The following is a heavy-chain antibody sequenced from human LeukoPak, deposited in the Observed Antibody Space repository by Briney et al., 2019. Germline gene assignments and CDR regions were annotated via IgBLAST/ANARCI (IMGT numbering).Heavy chain of an antibody. CDR2: LYTDGIT. Sequence: PGGSLRLSCVASEFTVSSYYMSWVRQAPGKGLEWVSLLYTDGITYYGDSVEGRFTISRDDSKNTIYLQMNTLRAEDTAIYYCARGGVNYWNPRYWGQGTLVTVSS. D-gene: IGHD1-1*01. V-gene: IGHV3-53*01. CDR1: EFTVSSYY. CDR3: ARGGVNYWNPRY. J-gene: IGHJ4*02.